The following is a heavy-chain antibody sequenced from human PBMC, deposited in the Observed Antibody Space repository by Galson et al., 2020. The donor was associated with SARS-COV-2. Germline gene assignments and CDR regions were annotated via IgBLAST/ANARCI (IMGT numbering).Heavy chain of an antibody. J-gene: IGHJ5*01. Sequence: ASVNVSCKVSGYTHTELSIHWVRQPPGKGLAWMGGFDPEYGETIYAQKFQGRVTMTEDTHTDTAYMELSSLRSEDTAVDYCATGSGSDTGGCFDSWGQGTLVTVSS. V-gene: IGHV1-24*01. CDR2: FDPEYGET. CDR3: ATGSGSDTGGCFDS. D-gene: IGHD1-26*01. CDR1: GYTHTELS.